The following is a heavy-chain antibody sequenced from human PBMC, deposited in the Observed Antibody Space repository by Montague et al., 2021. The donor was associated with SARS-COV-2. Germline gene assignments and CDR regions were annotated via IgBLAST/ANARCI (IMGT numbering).Heavy chain of an antibody. CDR1: GGSISTIVNF. V-gene: IGHV4-30-4*08. Sequence: TLSLTCTFSGGSISTIVNFWGWIRQPPGKGLEWIGYIYYSGSTYYNPSLKSRVTISVDTSKNQFSLKLSSVTAADTAVYYCARDSMVRASKPSGSTYYYYYGMDVWGQGTTVTVSS. CDR3: ARDSMVRASKPSGSTYYYYYGMDV. D-gene: IGHD3-10*01. J-gene: IGHJ6*02. CDR2: IYYSGST.